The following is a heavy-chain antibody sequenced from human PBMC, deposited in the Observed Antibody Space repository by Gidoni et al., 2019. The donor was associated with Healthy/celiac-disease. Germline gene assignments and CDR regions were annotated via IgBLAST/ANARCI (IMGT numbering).Heavy chain of an antibody. CDR1: GYTFTGYY. J-gene: IGHJ6*02. V-gene: IGHV1-2*02. CDR2: INPNSGGT. D-gene: IGHD1-26*01. Sequence: QVQLVQSGAEVKKPGASVKVSCKASGYTFTGYYMHWVRQAPGQGLEWMGWINPNSGGTNYAQKFQGRVTMTRDTSISTAYMELSRLRSDDTAVYYCARDWGATTSALNYYYYGMDVWGQGTTVTVSS. CDR3: ARDWGATTSALNYYYYGMDV.